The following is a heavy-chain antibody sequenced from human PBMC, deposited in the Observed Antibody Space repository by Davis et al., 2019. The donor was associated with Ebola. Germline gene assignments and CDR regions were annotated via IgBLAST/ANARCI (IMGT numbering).Heavy chain of an antibody. V-gene: IGHV3-7*01. D-gene: IGHD3-9*01. CDR3: ASVFSRVKEGNYYYYYGMDV. CDR1: GFTFSSYW. CDR2: IKQDGSEK. J-gene: IGHJ6*02. Sequence: GESLKISCAASGFTFSSYWMSWVRQAPGKGLEWVANIKQDGSEKYYVDSVKGRFTISRDNAKNSLYLQINSLRAEDTAVYYCASVFSRVKEGNYYYYYGMDVWGQGTTVTVSS.